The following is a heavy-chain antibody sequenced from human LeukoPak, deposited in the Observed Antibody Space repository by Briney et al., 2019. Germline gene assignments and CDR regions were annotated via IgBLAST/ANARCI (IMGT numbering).Heavy chain of an antibody. CDR3: ARDATRGGDFDY. V-gene: IGHV3-7*01. CDR1: GFTFLNYW. D-gene: IGHD2-21*01. Sequence: GGSLRLSCAASGFTFLNYWMAWVRQAPGKGLEWVASIKEDGSEKFHVGSVTGRFTISRDNARNSQYLQMNSLRVEDTAVYYCARDATRGGDFDYWGQGILVTVSS. CDR2: IKEDGSEK. J-gene: IGHJ4*02.